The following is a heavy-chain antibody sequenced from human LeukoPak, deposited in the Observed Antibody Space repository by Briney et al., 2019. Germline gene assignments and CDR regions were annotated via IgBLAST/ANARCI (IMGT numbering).Heavy chain of an antibody. D-gene: IGHD6-25*01. CDR1: GGSFSGYY. CDR3: ARCAAVSFNWFDP. Sequence: KSSETLSLTCAVYGGSFSGYYWSWIRQPPGKGLEWIGEINHSGSTNYNPSLKGRVTISVDTSKNQFSLKLSSVTAADTAVYYCARCAAVSFNWFDPWGQGTLVTVSS. J-gene: IGHJ5*02. CDR2: INHSGST. V-gene: IGHV4-34*01.